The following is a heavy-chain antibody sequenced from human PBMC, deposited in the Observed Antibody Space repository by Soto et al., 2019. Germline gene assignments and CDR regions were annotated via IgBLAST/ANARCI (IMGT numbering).Heavy chain of an antibody. CDR2: IYFSGST. CDR3: ARRPKGGFAFDI. J-gene: IGHJ3*02. CDR1: GDSVRSDRFY. V-gene: IGHV4-61*01. D-gene: IGHD3-16*01. Sequence: QVQLQESGPGLVKPSETLSLTCTVSGDSVRSDRFYWNWIRQPPGKGLEWLGYIYFSGSTSYNPTLKRRVTISFDTSKNQISMKLSTVTAADTAVYFCARRPKGGFAFDIWGQGTMVTVSS.